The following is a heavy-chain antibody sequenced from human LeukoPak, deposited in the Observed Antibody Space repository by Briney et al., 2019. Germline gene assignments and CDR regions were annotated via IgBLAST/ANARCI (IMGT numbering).Heavy chain of an antibody. V-gene: IGHV4-38-2*01. CDR2: IYHSGST. D-gene: IGHD3-3*01. CDR1: GYSISSGYY. J-gene: IGHJ6*03. Sequence: SETLSLTCAVSGYSISSGYYWGWIRQPPGKGLEWIGSIYHSGSTYYDPSLKSRVTISVDTSKNQSSLKLSSVTAADTAVYYCARQSYYDFYMDVWGKGTTVTVPS. CDR3: ARQSYYDFYMDV.